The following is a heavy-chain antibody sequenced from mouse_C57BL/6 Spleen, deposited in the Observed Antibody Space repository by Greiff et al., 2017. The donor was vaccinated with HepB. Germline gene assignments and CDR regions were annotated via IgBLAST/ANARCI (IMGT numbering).Heavy chain of an antibody. CDR3: TRRTITTVVATGDY. J-gene: IGHJ2*01. V-gene: IGHV1-74*01. Sequence: QVQLQQPGAELVKPGASVKVSCKASGYTFTSYWMHWVKQRPGQGLEWIGRIHPSDSDTNYNQKFKGKAILTADKSSSTAYMELRSLTSEDSAVYYCTRRTITTVVATGDYWGQGTTLTVSS. CDR2: IHPSDSDT. D-gene: IGHD1-1*01. CDR1: GYTFTSYW.